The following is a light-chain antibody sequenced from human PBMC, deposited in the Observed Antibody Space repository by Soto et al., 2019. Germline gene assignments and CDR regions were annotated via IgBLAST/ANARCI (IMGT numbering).Light chain of an antibody. CDR3: SSWTTSSTPLYV. CDR1: SSNIGAGYD. V-gene: IGLV1-40*01. Sequence: QSVLTQPPSVSGAPGQRVTISCTGSSSNIGAGYDVHWYQQLPGTAPKVLIYGDRNRPSGVPDRLSGSKSGNTASLTISGLQAEDEADYYCSSWTTSSTPLYVFGTGTKATVL. J-gene: IGLJ1*01. CDR2: GDR.